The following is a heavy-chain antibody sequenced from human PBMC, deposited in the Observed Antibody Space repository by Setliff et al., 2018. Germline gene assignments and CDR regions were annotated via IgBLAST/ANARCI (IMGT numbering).Heavy chain of an antibody. V-gene: IGHV4-4*02. Sequence: ASETLSLTCGVSGASISSRNWWSWVRQPPGKGLEWIGDIYHSGSTKENPSLTSRVTISVDKSKNQFSLNLKSVTVADTAVYYCARASSLGDDCAYGMDVWGPGTTVTVSS. CDR2: IYHSGST. CDR3: ARASSLGDDCAYGMDV. J-gene: IGHJ6*02. D-gene: IGHD5-12*01. CDR1: GASISSRNW.